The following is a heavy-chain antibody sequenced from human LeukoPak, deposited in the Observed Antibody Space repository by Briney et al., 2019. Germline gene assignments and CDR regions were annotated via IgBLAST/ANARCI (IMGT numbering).Heavy chain of an antibody. CDR1: GFTFSSYA. J-gene: IGHJ6*03. Sequence: GGSLRLSCAASGFTFSSYAMSWVRQAPGKGLEWVSAISGSGGSTYYADSVKGRFTISRDNSKNTLYLQMNSLRAEDTAVYYCAKAPVGVIWYYMDVWGKGTTVTVSS. CDR2: ISGSGGST. CDR3: AKAPVGVIWYYMDV. V-gene: IGHV3-23*01. D-gene: IGHD3-10*01.